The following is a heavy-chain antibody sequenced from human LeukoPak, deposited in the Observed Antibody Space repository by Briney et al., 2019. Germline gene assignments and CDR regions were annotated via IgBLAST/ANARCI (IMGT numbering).Heavy chain of an antibody. CDR3: ARVVRYSNYGGGDYYYYMDV. D-gene: IGHD4-11*01. Sequence: SETLSLTCTVSGGSISSGGYYWSWIRQPPGKGLEWIGYIYHSGSTYYNPSLKSRVTISVDRSKNQFSLKLSSVTAADTAVYYCARVVRYSNYGGGDYYYYMDVWGKGTTVIVSS. CDR1: GGSISSGGYY. V-gene: IGHV4-30-2*01. J-gene: IGHJ6*03. CDR2: IYHSGST.